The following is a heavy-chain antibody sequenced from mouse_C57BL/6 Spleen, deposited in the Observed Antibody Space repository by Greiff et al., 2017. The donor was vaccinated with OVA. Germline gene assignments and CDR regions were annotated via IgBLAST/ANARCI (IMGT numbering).Heavy chain of an antibody. Sequence: QVQLKQSGPELVKPGASVKISCKASGYAFSSSWMNWVKQRPGKGLEWIGRIYPGDGDTNYNGKFKGKATLTADKSSSTAYMQLISLTSEDSAVYFCARGDYAYAMDYWGQGTSVTVSS. D-gene: IGHD1-1*01. CDR2: IYPGDGDT. CDR3: ARGDYAYAMDY. J-gene: IGHJ4*01. V-gene: IGHV1-82*01. CDR1: GYAFSSSW.